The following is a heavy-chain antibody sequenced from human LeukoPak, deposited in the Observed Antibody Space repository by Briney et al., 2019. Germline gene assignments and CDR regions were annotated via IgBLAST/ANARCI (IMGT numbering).Heavy chain of an antibody. D-gene: IGHD5-12*01. V-gene: IGHV3-23*01. CDR2: IIASSGAT. CDR1: GFSFNNYA. J-gene: IGHJ4*01. CDR3: VKGAYDYIEVAYFDF. Sequence: PGGSLRLSCAASGFSFNNYAMNWVRQAPGKGLEWVSVIIASSGATVYADSVKGRFTISRDISKNTLYLQMNNLRVEDTAVYYCVKGAYDYIEVAYFDFRGQGILVTVSS.